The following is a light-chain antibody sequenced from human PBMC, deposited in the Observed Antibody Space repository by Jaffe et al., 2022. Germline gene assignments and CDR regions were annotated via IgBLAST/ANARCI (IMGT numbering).Light chain of an antibody. CDR2: GNS. Sequence: QSALTQPPSVSGAPGQRVTISCTGRSSNIGAGYDVHWYQQFPGTAPKLLIYGNSNRPSGVPDRFSGAKSGTSASLAITGLQAEDEADYYCQSYDSSLSGSVFGGGTKLTVL. CDR3: QSYDSSLSGSV. J-gene: IGLJ3*02. CDR1: SSNIGAGYD. V-gene: IGLV1-40*01.